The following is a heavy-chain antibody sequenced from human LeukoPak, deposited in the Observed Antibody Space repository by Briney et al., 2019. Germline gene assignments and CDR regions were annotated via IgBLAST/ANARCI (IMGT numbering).Heavy chain of an antibody. V-gene: IGHV4-4*07. J-gene: IGHJ4*02. Sequence: SETLSLTCTVSDGSITGYYWSCLRQPAGKGLEWIGRIYSSGSTNYNPSLKSRVTMSVGKSKNQFSLKLSSVTAADTAVYYCARAGGGYDILTGYYTPFDYWGQGTLVTVSS. CDR3: ARAGGGYDILTGYYTPFDY. CDR1: DGSITGYY. D-gene: IGHD3-9*01. CDR2: IYSSGST.